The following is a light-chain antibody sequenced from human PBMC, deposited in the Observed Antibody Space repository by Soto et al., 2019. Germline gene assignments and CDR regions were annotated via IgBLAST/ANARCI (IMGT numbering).Light chain of an antibody. V-gene: IGKV1-17*01. CDR3: QQRSNWPQT. J-gene: IGKJ1*01. CDR1: QCIRNN. Sequence: DIQMTQSPSSLFASVGDIVTITCLASQCIRNNLGWYQQKPGKAPKRLIYGTSNLQYGAPSRFSGSGSGTDFTLTISSLEPEDSAVYYCQQRSNWPQTFGQGTKVDIK. CDR2: GTS.